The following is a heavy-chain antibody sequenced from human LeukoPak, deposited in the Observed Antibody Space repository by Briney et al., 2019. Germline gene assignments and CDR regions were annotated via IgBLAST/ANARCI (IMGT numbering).Heavy chain of an antibody. CDR2: INPNSGGT. CDR3: ASSGYCGDGGCRGGSAFDV. V-gene: IGHV1-2*02. Sequence: VASVKVSCKASGYTFTGYYMHWVRQAPGQGLEWMGWINPNSGGTNYAQKFQGRVTMTRDTSISTAYMELSRLRSDDTAVYYCASSGYCGDGGCRGGSAFDVWGQGTMVTVSS. J-gene: IGHJ3*01. CDR1: GYTFTGYY. D-gene: IGHD2-15*01.